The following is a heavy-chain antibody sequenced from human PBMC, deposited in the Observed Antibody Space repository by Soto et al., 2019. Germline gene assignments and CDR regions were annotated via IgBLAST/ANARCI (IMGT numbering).Heavy chain of an antibody. CDR2: ISYDGSNK. Sequence: PGGSLRLSCAASGFTFSSYGMHWVRQAPGKGLEWVAVISYDGSNKYYADSVKGRFTISRDNSKNTLYLQMNSLRAEDTAVYYCAKFPGYISSWSARGGSYWGQGTLVTVSS. J-gene: IGHJ4*02. D-gene: IGHD6-13*01. V-gene: IGHV3-30*18. CDR1: GFTFSSYG. CDR3: AKFPGYISSWSARGGSY.